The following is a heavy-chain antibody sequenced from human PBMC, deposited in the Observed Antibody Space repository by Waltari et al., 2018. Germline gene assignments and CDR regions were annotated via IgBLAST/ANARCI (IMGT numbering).Heavy chain of an antibody. CDR1: GGSLSGLD. Sequence: QVRLQESGPGLVKPSQTLALTCTVPGGSLSGLDWSWIRLSPGKGLEWIGFIYTTGGTNYNPAFKNRVTRSADTSRGQFSLRLTSLSASDTATYYCARGLSIRWELPGFFDTWGQGILVTVSS. V-gene: IGHV4-4*09. CDR2: IYTTGGT. CDR3: ARGLSIRWELPGFFDT. D-gene: IGHD1-26*01. J-gene: IGHJ4*02.